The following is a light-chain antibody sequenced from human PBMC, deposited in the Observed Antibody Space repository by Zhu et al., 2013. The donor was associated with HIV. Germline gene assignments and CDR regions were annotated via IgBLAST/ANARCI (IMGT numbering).Light chain of an antibody. CDR2: AAS. CDR3: QQHNSYPLT. Sequence: DIQMTQSPSSLSASVGDRVTITCRASQGITDDLAWYQQKPGVAPKRLIYAASRLESGVPSRFSGSGSETEFTLTISSLQPEDFARYFCQQHNSYPLTFGGGTKLEMK. J-gene: IGKJ4*01. CDR1: QGITDD. V-gene: IGKV1-17*01.